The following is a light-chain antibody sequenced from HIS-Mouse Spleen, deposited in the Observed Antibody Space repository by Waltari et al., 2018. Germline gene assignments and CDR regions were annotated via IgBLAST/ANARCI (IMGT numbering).Light chain of an antibody. CDR3: NSRDSSGNHVV. CDR2: EVS. J-gene: IGLJ2*01. CDR1: SSDGGGSNY. V-gene: IGLV2-8*01. Sequence: QSALTQPPSASGSPGPSVTISCTGTSSDGGGSNYVSSYQHHPGKAPKLMIYEVSKRPSGVPDRFSGSSSGNTASLTITGAQAEDEADYYCNSRDSSGNHVVFGGGTKLTVL.